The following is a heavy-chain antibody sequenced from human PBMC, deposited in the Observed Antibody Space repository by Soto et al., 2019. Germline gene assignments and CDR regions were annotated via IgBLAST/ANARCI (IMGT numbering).Heavy chain of an antibody. D-gene: IGHD6-6*01. V-gene: IGHV3-15*07. CDR3: TTDLGFARRSVAGNDY. J-gene: IGHJ4*02. Sequence: EVQLVESGEGLVKPEGSLSLSCAASGFTFSNAWMNWVRQAPGKGLEWVGRIKSKTSGGTTDYASPVKGRFTISRDDSKNTLYLQMSSLRTEDTALYHCTTDLGFARRSVAGNDYWGQGTLVTVSS. CDR1: GFTFSNAW. CDR2: IKSKTSGGTT.